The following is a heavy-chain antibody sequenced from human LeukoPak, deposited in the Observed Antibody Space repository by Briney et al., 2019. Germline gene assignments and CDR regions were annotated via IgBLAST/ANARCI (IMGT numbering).Heavy chain of an antibody. CDR2: ISAYNGNT. CDR3: AREGVAAAGNWFDP. D-gene: IGHD6-13*01. CDR1: GGTFSSYA. Sequence: ASVKVSCKASGGTFSSYAISWVRQAPGQGLEWMGWISAYNGNTNYAQKLQGRVTMTTDTSTSTAYMELRSLRSDDTAVYYCAREGVAAAGNWFDPWGQGTLVTVSS. J-gene: IGHJ5*02. V-gene: IGHV1-18*01.